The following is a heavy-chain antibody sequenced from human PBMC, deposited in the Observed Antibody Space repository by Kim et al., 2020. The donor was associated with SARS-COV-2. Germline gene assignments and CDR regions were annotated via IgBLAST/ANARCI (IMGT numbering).Heavy chain of an antibody. D-gene: IGHD2-21*02. Sequence: NPSPKGRVTISVDTSKNQFSLKLSSVTAADTAVYYCASWGGGDTGCDYWGQGTLVTVSS. CDR3: ASWGGGDTGCDY. V-gene: IGHV4-39*07. J-gene: IGHJ4*02.